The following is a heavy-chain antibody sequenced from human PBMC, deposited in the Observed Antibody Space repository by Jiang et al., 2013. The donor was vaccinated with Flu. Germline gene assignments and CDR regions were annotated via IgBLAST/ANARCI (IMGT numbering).Heavy chain of an antibody. CDR3: ARTFSYGSGSYYNGPFDY. V-gene: IGHV2-70*01. Sequence: KPTQTLTLTCTFSGFSLSTSGMCVSWIRQPPGKALEWLALIDWDDDKYYSTSLKTRLTISKDTSKNQVVLTMTNMDPVDTATYYCARTFSYGSGSYYNGPFDYWGQGTLVTVSS. J-gene: IGHJ4*02. D-gene: IGHD3-10*01. CDR1: GFSLSTSGMC. CDR2: IDWDDDK.